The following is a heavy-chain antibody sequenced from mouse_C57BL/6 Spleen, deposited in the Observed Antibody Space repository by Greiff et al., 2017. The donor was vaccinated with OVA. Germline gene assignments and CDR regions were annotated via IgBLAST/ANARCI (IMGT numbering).Heavy chain of an antibody. CDR2: IDPETGGT. V-gene: IGHV1-15*01. Sequence: VQLQESGAELVRPGASVTLSCKASGYTFTDYEMHWVKQTPVHGLEWIGAIDPETGGTAYNQKFKGKAILTADKSSSTAYMELRSLTSEDSAVYYGTRGTAHYAMDYWGQGTSVTVSS. D-gene: IGHD3-3*01. CDR1: GYTFTDYE. CDR3: TRGTAHYAMDY. J-gene: IGHJ4*01.